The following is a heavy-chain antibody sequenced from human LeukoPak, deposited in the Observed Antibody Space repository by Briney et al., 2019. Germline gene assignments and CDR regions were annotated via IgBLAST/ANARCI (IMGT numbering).Heavy chain of an antibody. CDR3: ARDLGRVSGYDFPGYSSSWYYWFDP. V-gene: IGHV1-69*13. CDR2: IIPIFGTA. CDR1: GGTFSSYA. D-gene: IGHD6-13*01. Sequence: SVKVSCKASGGTFSSYAISWVRQAPGQGLEWMGGIIPIFGTANYAQKFQGRVTITPDESTSTAYMELSSLRSEDTAVYYCARDLGRVSGYDFPGYSSSWYYWFDPWGQGTLVTVSS. J-gene: IGHJ5*02.